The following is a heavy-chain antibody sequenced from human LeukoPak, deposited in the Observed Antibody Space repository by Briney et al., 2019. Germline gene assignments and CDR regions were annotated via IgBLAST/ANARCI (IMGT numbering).Heavy chain of an antibody. D-gene: IGHD3-22*01. V-gene: IGHV4-4*09. CDR3: ARQIPIRTSAYYYVHPGFDY. CDR2: IYTSGST. CDR1: GGSISNYY. J-gene: IGHJ4*02. Sequence: NSSETLSLTCTVSGGSISNYYWSWIRQPPGKGLEWIGYIYTSGSTNYNPSLQSRVTISIDTSKNQFSLNLSSVTAADTAVYFCARQIPIRTSAYYYVHPGFDYWGQGTLVTVSS.